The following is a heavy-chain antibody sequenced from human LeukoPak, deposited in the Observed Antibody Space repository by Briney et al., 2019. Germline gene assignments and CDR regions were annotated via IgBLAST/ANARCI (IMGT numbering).Heavy chain of an antibody. CDR1: GYTFTGYY. Sequence: ASVKVSCKASGYTFTGYYMHWVRQAPGQGLEWMGWISAYNGNTNYAQKLQGRVTMTTDTSTSTAYMELRSLRSDDTAVYYCARELWNYYDSSGYYGAPGDYWGQGTLVTVSS. V-gene: IGHV1-18*04. CDR2: ISAYNGNT. J-gene: IGHJ4*02. D-gene: IGHD3-22*01. CDR3: ARELWNYYDSSGYYGAPGDY.